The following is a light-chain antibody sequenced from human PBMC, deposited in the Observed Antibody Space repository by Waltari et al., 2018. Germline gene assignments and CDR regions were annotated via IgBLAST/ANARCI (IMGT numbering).Light chain of an antibody. V-gene: IGKV4-1*01. CDR1: QSVLYSSSNKNY. Sequence: DIVMTQSPDSLAVSLGERATINCKSSQSVLYSSSNKNYLAWYHQKPGQPPKLLIYWASTRESGVPDRFRGSGSGTEFTLTISSLQAEDVAVYYCQQYYTTPRTFGQGTKVEVK. J-gene: IGKJ1*01. CDR3: QQYYTTPRT. CDR2: WAS.